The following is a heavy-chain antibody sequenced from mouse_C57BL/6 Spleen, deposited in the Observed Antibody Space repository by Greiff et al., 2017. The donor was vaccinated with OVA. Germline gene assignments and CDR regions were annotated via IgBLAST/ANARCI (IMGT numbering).Heavy chain of an antibody. CDR2: INPSTGGT. CDR1: GYSFPGYY. Sequence: VHVKQSGPELVKPGASVKISCKASGYSFPGYYMNWVKQSPEKSLEWIGEINPSTGGTTYNQKFKAKATLTVDKSSSTAYMQLKSLTSEDSAVYYCARGVVPFDYWGQGTTLTVSS. J-gene: IGHJ2*01. V-gene: IGHV1-42*01. D-gene: IGHD1-1*01. CDR3: ARGVVPFDY.